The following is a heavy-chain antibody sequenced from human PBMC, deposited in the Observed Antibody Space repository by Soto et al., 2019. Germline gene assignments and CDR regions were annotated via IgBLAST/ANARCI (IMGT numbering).Heavy chain of an antibody. Sequence: PSETLSLTCAVYGGSFSGYYWSWIRQPPGKGLEWIGEINHSGSTNYNPSLKSRVTISVDTSKNQFSLKLSSVTAADTAVYYCARDLRGYSYGSLKYNWFDPWGQGTLVTVS. CDR3: ARDLRGYSYGSLKYNWFDP. CDR2: INHSGST. V-gene: IGHV4-34*01. CDR1: GGSFSGYY. D-gene: IGHD5-18*01. J-gene: IGHJ5*02.